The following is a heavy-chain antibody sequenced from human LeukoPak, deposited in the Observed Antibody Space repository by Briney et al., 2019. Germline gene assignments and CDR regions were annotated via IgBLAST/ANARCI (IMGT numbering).Heavy chain of an antibody. CDR3: AKGLRGYSYGCDY. Sequence: GGSLRLSCAASGFTFSSYSMNWVRQAPGKGLEWVSYISSSSSTIYYADSVKGRFTISRDNAKNSLYLQMNSLRAEDTAVYYCAKGLRGYSYGCDYWGQGTLVTASS. D-gene: IGHD5-18*01. J-gene: IGHJ4*02. CDR2: ISSSSSTI. CDR1: GFTFSSYS. V-gene: IGHV3-48*01.